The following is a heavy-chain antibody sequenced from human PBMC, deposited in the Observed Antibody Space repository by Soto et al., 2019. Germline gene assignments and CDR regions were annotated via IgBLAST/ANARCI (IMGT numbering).Heavy chain of an antibody. CDR2: IYHSGST. CDR1: GGSMSRSCW. CDR3: TSKFGQLLADAFDI. J-gene: IGHJ3*02. V-gene: IGHV4-4*03. Sequence: PEARSVTWAGSGGSMSRSCWWGCGRQLPGKGLGGIGEIYHSGSTIYNPSLQSRVTLSVDKSKNEFSLKMSPVTDADTAVHYCTSKFGQLLADAFDIWGQGTMVTVS. D-gene: IGHD3-10*01.